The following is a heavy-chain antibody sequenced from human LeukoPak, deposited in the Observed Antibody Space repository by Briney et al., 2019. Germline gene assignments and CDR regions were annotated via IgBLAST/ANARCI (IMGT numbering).Heavy chain of an antibody. J-gene: IGHJ1*01. D-gene: IGHD3-22*01. V-gene: IGHV3-74*01. CDR3: ARAPSEIGGYYPEYFRH. CDR1: GVTFSSYW. CDR2: IKSDGST. Sequence: GGSLILSCTASGVTFSSYWMHWVRHAPGNWLVLVSRIKSDGSTNYADSVKGRFTISRDNAKNTLSLQMNSLRAEDTGVYYCARAPSEIGGYYPEYFRHWGQGTLVTVSS.